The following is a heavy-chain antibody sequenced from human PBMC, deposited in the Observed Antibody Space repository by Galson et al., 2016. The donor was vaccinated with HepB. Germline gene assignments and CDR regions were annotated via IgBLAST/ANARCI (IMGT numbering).Heavy chain of an antibody. J-gene: IGHJ6*02. CDR1: GYSFTTYW. CDR2: IYPSDSDT. CDR3: VRPYSNGPYYYFAMDV. Sequence: QSGAEVKKPGESLKISCQGSGYSFTTYWIAWVRQMPGKGLEWMGIIYPSDSDTRYSPSFQGQVTISVDKSINTAYLQWSSLKTSDTAIYYCVRPYSNGPYYYFAMDVWGQGTTVTVSS. V-gene: IGHV5-51*03. D-gene: IGHD4-11*01.